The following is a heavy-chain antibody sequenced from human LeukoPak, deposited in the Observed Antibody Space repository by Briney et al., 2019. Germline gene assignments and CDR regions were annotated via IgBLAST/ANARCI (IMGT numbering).Heavy chain of an antibody. Sequence: GRSLRLSCAASGFTFDDYAMHWVRQAPGKGLEWVSGISWNSGSIGYADSVKGRFTISRDNAKNSLYRQMNSLRAEDTALYYCAKDTGYRRLYYFDYWGQGTLVTVSS. CDR1: GFTFDDYA. CDR3: AKDTGYRRLYYFDY. V-gene: IGHV3-9*01. J-gene: IGHJ4*02. D-gene: IGHD5-18*01. CDR2: ISWNSGSI.